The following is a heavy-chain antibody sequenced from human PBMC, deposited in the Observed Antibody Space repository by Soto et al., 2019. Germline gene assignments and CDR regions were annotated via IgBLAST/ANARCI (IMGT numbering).Heavy chain of an antibody. J-gene: IGHJ4*02. D-gene: IGHD2-2*02. Sequence: GGSLRLSCVASGFTFRNHAMTWVRQAPGKGLEWVSGISGSGTMKYYADSVRGHFTISREDAKNTLHLQMDNLRVEDTAVYYCAKEAEENEQVPIPGDNWGQGTLVTVSS. CDR3: AKEAEENEQVPIPGDN. CDR2: ISGSGTMK. CDR1: GFTFRNHA. V-gene: IGHV3-23*01.